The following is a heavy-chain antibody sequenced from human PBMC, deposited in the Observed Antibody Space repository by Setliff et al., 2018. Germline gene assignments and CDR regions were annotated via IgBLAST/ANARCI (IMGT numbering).Heavy chain of an antibody. CDR1: GDSISSGIYH. D-gene: IGHD6-6*01. CDR2: IYVNGGST. J-gene: IGHJ6*02. V-gene: IGHV4-61*02. CDR3: ARVAQYSSSSFYYYYYGMDV. Sequence: TLSLTCSVSGDSISSGIYHWSWIRQPAGKGLEWIGRIYVNGGSTTYSPSLKSRVTISVDTSKNQFSLKLSSVTAADTAVYYCARVAQYSSSSFYYYYYGMDVWGQGTTVTVSS.